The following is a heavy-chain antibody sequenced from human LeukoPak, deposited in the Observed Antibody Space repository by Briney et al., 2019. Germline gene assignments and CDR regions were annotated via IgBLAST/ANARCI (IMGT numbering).Heavy chain of an antibody. CDR2: ISGSGGHT. V-gene: IGHV3-23*01. D-gene: IGHD5-12*01. CDR3: ARGLFNGYDTALTPFDH. J-gene: IGHJ4*02. Sequence: GGSLRLSCAASGFTFSSYAMGWVRQAPGKGPEWVSSISGSGGHTYFADSVKGRFTISRDNSKNTLYLQMNSLRDEDTAVYFCARGLFNGYDTALTPFDHWGLGTLVTVSS. CDR1: GFTFSSYA.